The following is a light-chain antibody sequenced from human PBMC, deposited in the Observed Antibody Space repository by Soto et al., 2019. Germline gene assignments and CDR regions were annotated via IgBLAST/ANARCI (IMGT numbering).Light chain of an antibody. CDR1: QSVSSY. CDR2: DAS. CDR3: QEYNTWPWT. Sequence: EIVLTQSPATLSLSPGERATLSCRASQSVSSYLAWYQQKPGQAPRLLIYDASNRATGIPARFSGSGSGTEFILTITSLQSEDSAVYYCQEYNTWPWTFGQGTKVDI. V-gene: IGKV3-11*01. J-gene: IGKJ1*01.